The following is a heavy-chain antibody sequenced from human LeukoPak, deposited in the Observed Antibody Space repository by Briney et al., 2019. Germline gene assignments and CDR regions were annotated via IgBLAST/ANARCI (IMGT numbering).Heavy chain of an antibody. V-gene: IGHV3-30*18. J-gene: IGHJ5*02. CDR3: AKDLHSSGWYNYFDP. Sequence: GKSLSLSCVTSGFTFSTCGMHWARQAPGRGLEWVAMISHDGTTTHYADSVRGRFTVSRVTSKNTLYLQMDSLRDEDTAVYHCAKDLHSSGWYNYFDPWGQGTLVTVSS. CDR1: GFTFSTCG. CDR2: ISHDGTTT. D-gene: IGHD6-19*01.